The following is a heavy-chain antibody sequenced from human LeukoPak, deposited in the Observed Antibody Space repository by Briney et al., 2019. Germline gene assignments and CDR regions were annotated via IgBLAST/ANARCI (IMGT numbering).Heavy chain of an antibody. Sequence: SVKVSCKASGGTFSSYAISWVRQAPGQGLEWMGGIIPIFGTANYAQKFQGRVTVTTDESTSTAYMELSSLRSEDTAVYYCARDGDSSSPMDAFDIWGQGTMVTVSS. CDR1: GGTFSSYA. D-gene: IGHD6-13*01. V-gene: IGHV1-69*05. J-gene: IGHJ3*02. CDR3: ARDGDSSSPMDAFDI. CDR2: IIPIFGTA.